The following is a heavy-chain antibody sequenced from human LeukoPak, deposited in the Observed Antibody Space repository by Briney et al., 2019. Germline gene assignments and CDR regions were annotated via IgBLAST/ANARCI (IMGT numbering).Heavy chain of an antibody. J-gene: IGHJ4*02. V-gene: IGHV1-46*01. CDR1: GYTFTSYY. CDR2: INPSGGST. CDR3: TRGQRVTIFGVLIEEDE. Sequence: GASVKVSCKASGYTFTSYYMHWVRQAPGQGLEWMGIINPSGGSTSYAQKFLGRVTMTRDTSTSTVYMELSSLRSEDTAVYYCTRGQRVTIFGVLIEEDEWGQGTLVTVSS. D-gene: IGHD3-3*01.